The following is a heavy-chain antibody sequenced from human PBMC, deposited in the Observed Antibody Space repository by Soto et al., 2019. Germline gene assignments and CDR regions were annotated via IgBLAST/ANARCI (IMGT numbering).Heavy chain of an antibody. CDR3: GGDSSGYYWFNP. D-gene: IGHD3-22*01. CDR2: IYHSGTT. Sequence: SETLSLTCAVSGFSISSGYFWGWIRQPPGKGPEWLGSIYHSGTTYYNPSVKGRVTISVDTSKNQFSLKMSSVTAADTAVYYCGGDSSGYYWFNPWGQGTLVRVSS. J-gene: IGHJ5*02. V-gene: IGHV4-38-2*02. CDR1: GFSISSGYF.